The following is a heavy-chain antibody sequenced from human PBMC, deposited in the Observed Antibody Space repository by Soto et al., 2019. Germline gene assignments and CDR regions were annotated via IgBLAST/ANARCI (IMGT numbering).Heavy chain of an antibody. Sequence: EVQLVQSGAEVKKPGESLRISCKGSGYSFTSYWISWVRQMPGKGLEWMGRIDPSDSYTNYSPSFQCHVTISADKSISTAYLQWSSLKASDTAMYYCARSSGSFEYGDKALEYWGQGTLVTVSS. D-gene: IGHD4-17*01. CDR2: IDPSDSYT. CDR1: GYSFTSYW. V-gene: IGHV5-10-1*03. J-gene: IGHJ4*02. CDR3: ARSSGSFEYGDKALEY.